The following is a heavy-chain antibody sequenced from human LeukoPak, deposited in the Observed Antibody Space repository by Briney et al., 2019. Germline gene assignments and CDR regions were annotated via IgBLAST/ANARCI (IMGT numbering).Heavy chain of an antibody. Sequence: PGGSLRLSCAVSGFTFSSYGMSWVRQAPGKGLEWVSGISWNSGSIGYADSVKGRFTISRDNAKNSLYLQMNSLRAEDTALYYCAKDNGYGSGSYHDYWGQGTLVTVSS. CDR3: AKDNGYGSGSYHDY. D-gene: IGHD3-10*01. J-gene: IGHJ4*02. V-gene: IGHV3-9*01. CDR2: ISWNSGSI. CDR1: GFTFSSYG.